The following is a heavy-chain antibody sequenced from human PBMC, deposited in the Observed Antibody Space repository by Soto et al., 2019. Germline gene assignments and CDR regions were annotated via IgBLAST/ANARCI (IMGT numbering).Heavy chain of an antibody. CDR1: GFTFSSYA. D-gene: IGHD6-6*01. Sequence: EVQLLESGGGLVQPGGSLRLSCAASGFTFSSYAMSWVRQAPGKGLEWVSAISGSGGSTYYADSVKGRFTISRDNSKSTLELQINSLRAEDTAVYYCEKEAGSWQLVLTGEFQPIPDYWGQGTLVTVSS. CDR3: EKEAGSWQLVLTGEFQPIPDY. J-gene: IGHJ4*02. V-gene: IGHV3-23*01. CDR2: ISGSGGST.